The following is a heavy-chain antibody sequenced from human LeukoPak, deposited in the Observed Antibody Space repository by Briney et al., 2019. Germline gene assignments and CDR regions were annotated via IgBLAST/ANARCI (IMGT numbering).Heavy chain of an antibody. CDR2: IYYSGST. Sequence: PSQTLSLTCTVSGGSISSGDYYWSWIRQPPGKGLEWIGYIYYSGSTNYNPSLKSRVTISVDTSKNQFSLKLSSVTAADTAVYYCARQTTGNWFDPWGQGTLVTVSS. CDR1: GGSISSGDYY. J-gene: IGHJ5*02. V-gene: IGHV4-30-4*08. D-gene: IGHD4-11*01. CDR3: ARQTTGNWFDP.